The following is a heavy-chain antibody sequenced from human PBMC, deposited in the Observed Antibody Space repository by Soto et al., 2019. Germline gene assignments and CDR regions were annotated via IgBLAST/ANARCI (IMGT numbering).Heavy chain of an antibody. CDR1: GFTFSSYS. V-gene: IGHV3-48*01. Sequence: EVQLVESGGGLVQPGGSLRLSCAASGFTFSSYSMNWVRQAPGKGLEWVSYISSSSSTIYYADSVKGRFTISRDNAKNSLYLQMNSLRAEDTAVDYCARGESSSWYGDDAFDIWGQGTMVTVSS. CDR2: ISSSSSTI. CDR3: ARGESSSWYGDDAFDI. J-gene: IGHJ3*02. D-gene: IGHD6-13*01.